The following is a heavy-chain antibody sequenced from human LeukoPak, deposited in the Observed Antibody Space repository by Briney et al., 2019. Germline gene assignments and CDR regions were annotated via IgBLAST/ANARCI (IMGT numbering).Heavy chain of an antibody. CDR2: INPSGGST. CDR3: AREEPMFAESPYYYPGMDV. V-gene: IGHV1-46*04. J-gene: IGHJ6*04. CDR1: GYTFTTYY. Sequence: ASVKVSCKASGYTFTTYYIHWVRQAPGQGLEWVGIINPSGGSTTYAQKLQGRVTMTRDTSASTVYMELRSLRSEDSAVYYCAREEPMFAESPYYYPGMDVGGKGTTVTVSS. D-gene: IGHD3-10*02.